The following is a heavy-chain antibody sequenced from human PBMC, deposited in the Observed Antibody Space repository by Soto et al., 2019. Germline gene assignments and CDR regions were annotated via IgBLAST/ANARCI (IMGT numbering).Heavy chain of an antibody. CDR3: AKDPRSGWYNLGWFDS. CDR1: GFPFISYA. CDR2: ISGSGGNT. J-gene: IGHJ5*01. D-gene: IGHD6-19*01. Sequence: EVQLLESGGGLAQPGGSLRLSCATSGFPFISYAMSWVRQAPGRGLEWVSTISGSGGNTYYADAVKGRFTITSDSSKNTVYLQMNSRRVDDTATYYCAKDPRSGWYNLGWFDSWGQGTLVTVSS. V-gene: IGHV3-23*01.